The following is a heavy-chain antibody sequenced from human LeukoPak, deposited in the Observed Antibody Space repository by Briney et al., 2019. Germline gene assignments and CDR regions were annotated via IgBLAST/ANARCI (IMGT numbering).Heavy chain of an antibody. CDR2: INHGGST. CDR3: ARGQYDFQTTYYYMDV. J-gene: IGHJ6*03. V-gene: IGHV4-34*01. D-gene: IGHD3-3*01. CDR1: GGSFSGYY. Sequence: SETLSLTCAVYGGSFSGYYWSWIRQPPGKGLEWIGEINHGGSTNYNPSLKSRVTISADTSKNQFSLKVSSVTAADTAVFYCARGQYDFQTTYYYMDVWGKGTTVTISS.